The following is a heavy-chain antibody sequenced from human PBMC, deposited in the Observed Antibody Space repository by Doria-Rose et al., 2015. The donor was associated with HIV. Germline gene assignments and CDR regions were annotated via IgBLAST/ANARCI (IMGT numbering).Heavy chain of an antibody. CDR3: ARDPEQWLDLGAFDI. CDR1: GFTFSSYS. J-gene: IGHJ3*02. Sequence: LVESGGGLVKPGGSLRLSCAASGFTFSSYSMNWVRQAPGKGLEWVSSISSSSSYIYYADSVKGRFTISRDNAKNSLYLQMNSLRAEDTAVYYCARDPEQWLDLGAFDIWGQGTMVTVSS. CDR2: ISSSSSYI. D-gene: IGHD6-19*01. V-gene: IGHV3-21*01.